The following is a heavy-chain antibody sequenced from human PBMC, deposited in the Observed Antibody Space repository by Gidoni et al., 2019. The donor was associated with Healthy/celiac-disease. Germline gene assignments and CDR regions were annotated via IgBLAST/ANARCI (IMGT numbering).Heavy chain of an antibody. V-gene: IGHV1-69*02. CDR3: ARVEGTDYGDYESPYYYYGMDV. CDR1: GRPFSSYT. CDR2: IIPILGIA. D-gene: IGHD4-17*01. J-gene: IGHJ6*02. Sequence: QVQLVQSGAEVKKPGSCVKVSCKASGRPFSSYTISWVRQAPGQGLEWMGRIIPILGIANYAQKFQGRVTITADKSTSTAYMELSSLRSEDTAVYYCARVEGTDYGDYESPYYYYGMDVWGQGTTVTVSS.